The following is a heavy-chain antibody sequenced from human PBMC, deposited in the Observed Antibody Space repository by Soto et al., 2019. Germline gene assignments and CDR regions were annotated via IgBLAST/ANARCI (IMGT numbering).Heavy chain of an antibody. CDR2: ISWNSGSI. CDR1: GFTFDDYA. Sequence: GGSLRLSCAASGFTFDDYAMHWVRQAPGKGLEWVSGISWNSGSIGYADSVKGRFTISRDNAKNSLYLQMNSLRAEDTALYYCAKDIAAAGYISDFYYYVMDVWGQGTMVTVSS. D-gene: IGHD6-13*01. V-gene: IGHV3-9*01. CDR3: AKDIAAAGYISDFYYYVMDV. J-gene: IGHJ6*02.